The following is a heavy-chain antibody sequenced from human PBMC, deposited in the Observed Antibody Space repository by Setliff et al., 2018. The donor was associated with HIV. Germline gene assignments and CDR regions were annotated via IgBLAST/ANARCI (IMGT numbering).Heavy chain of an antibody. V-gene: IGHV4-39*01. CDR3: ARRIAATGDAFDI. Sequence: SETLSLTCTVSGGSISSSSYYWGWIRQPPGKGLEWIGSIYYSGSTYYNPSLKSRVTISVDTSKNQFSLKLSSVTAADTAVYYCARRIAATGDAFDIWGQGTMVTVSS. J-gene: IGHJ3*02. D-gene: IGHD6-13*01. CDR2: IYYSGST. CDR1: GGSISSSSYY.